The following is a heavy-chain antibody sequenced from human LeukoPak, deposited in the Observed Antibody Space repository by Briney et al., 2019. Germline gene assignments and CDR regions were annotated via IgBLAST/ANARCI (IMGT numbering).Heavy chain of an antibody. Sequence: SVNVSCKPSGYTFPDYYMHWVRQAPGQGLGWIGSINPNSAGTNYEQKFEGRVTMTRDTSISTAFLELRRIRSDDTAVYYCARADSAWHVDYGGQGTLVTVSS. D-gene: IGHD6-19*01. CDR3: ARADSAWHVDY. CDR1: GYTFPDYY. V-gene: IGHV1-2*02. CDR2: INPNSAGT. J-gene: IGHJ4*02.